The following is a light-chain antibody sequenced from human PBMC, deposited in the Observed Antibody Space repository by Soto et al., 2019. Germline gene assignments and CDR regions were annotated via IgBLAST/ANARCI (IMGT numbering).Light chain of an antibody. Sequence: DIQMTQSPSSLSASVGDRVTITCRASQDISSYLAWYQQKPGKGPKSLISAASSLQSGVPSRFSGSGSGTEFTLTISSLQPEDFATYYCQQYKTYPLTFGGGTKVEIK. CDR1: QDISSY. V-gene: IGKV1-16*01. CDR3: QQYKTYPLT. CDR2: AAS. J-gene: IGKJ4*01.